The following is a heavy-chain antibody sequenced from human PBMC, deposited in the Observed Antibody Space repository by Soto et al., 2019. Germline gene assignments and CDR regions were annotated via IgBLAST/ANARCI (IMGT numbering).Heavy chain of an antibody. J-gene: IGHJ5*02. V-gene: IGHV4-39*01. Sequence: QLQLQESGPGLVKPSETLSLTCTVSGGSISSSSYYWGWIRQPPGKGLEWIGSIYYSGSTYYNPSLKSRVPLSVDTSKNQFSLKLSSVTAADTAVYYCARPDSSGFDPWGQGTLVTVSS. CDR1: GGSISSSSYY. CDR3: ARPDSSGFDP. D-gene: IGHD6-19*01. CDR2: IYYSGST.